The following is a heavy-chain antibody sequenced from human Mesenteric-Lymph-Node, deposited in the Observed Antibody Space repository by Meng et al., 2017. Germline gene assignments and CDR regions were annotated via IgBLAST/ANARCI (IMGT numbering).Heavy chain of an antibody. V-gene: IGHV4-34*01. CDR2: INHSGST. J-gene: IGHJ3*02. D-gene: IGHD3-22*01. CDR3: ARGWQRSYYYDSSGYFDAFDI. CDR1: GGSFSGYY. Sequence: SETLSLTCAVYGGSFSGYYWSWIRQPPGKGLEWIGEINHSGSTNYNPSLKSRVTISVDTSKNQFSLKLSSVTAADTAVYYCARGWQRSYYYDSSGYFDAFDIWGQGTMVTVSS.